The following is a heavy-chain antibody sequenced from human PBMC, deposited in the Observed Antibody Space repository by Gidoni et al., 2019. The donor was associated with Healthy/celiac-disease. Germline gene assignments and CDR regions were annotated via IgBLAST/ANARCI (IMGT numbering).Heavy chain of an antibody. V-gene: IGHV1-18*04. Sequence: NIPCQAPGYTCTSYGISWVRQAPGQGLEWMGWISAYNGNTNYAQKLQGRVTMTTDTSTSTAYMELRSLRSDDTAVYYCASICSGPGCNWFDPWGQGTLVTVSS. J-gene: IGHJ5*02. CDR1: GYTCTSYG. CDR3: ASICSGPGCNWFDP. D-gene: IGHD6-19*01. CDR2: ISAYNGNT.